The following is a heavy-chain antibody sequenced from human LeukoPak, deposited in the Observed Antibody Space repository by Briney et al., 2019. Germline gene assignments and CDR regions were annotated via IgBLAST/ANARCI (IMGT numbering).Heavy chain of an antibody. CDR2: ISYDGSNK. V-gene: IGHV3-30-3*01. CDR3: ARDDQPYSSSWYTGVGDY. Sequence: PGGSLRLSCAASGFTFSSYAMHWVRQAPGKGLEWVAVISYDGSNKYYADSVKGRFTISRDNSKNTLYLQMNSLRAEDTAVYYCARDDQPYSSSWYTGVGDYWGQGTLVTVSS. J-gene: IGHJ4*02. D-gene: IGHD6-13*01. CDR1: GFTFSSYA.